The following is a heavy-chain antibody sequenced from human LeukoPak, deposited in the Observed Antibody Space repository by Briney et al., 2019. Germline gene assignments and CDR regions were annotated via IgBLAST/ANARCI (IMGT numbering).Heavy chain of an antibody. V-gene: IGHV3-30*18. CDR3: AKDKYSGSYGPLDY. J-gene: IGHJ4*02. CDR1: GFTFSNYG. D-gene: IGHD1-26*01. Sequence: PGGSLRLSCAASGFTFSNYGMHCVRQAPGKGLKWVAVISYDGSNKYYADSVKGRFTISRDNSKNTLYLQMNSLRAEDTAVYYCAKDKYSGSYGPLDYWGQGTLVTVSS. CDR2: ISYDGSNK.